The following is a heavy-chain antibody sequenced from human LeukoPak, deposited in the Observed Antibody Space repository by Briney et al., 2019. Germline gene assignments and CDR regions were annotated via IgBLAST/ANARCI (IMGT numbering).Heavy chain of an antibody. CDR3: ARESGSSWHRGWFDP. CDR1: GFTVSSNY. Sequence: GGSLRLSCAASGFTVSSNYMSWVRQAPGKGLEWVSVIYSGGSTYYADSVKGRFTISRDNAKNTLYLQMNSLRAEDTAVYYCARESGSSWHRGWFDPWGQGTLVTVSS. J-gene: IGHJ5*02. V-gene: IGHV3-53*05. D-gene: IGHD6-13*01. CDR2: IYSGGST.